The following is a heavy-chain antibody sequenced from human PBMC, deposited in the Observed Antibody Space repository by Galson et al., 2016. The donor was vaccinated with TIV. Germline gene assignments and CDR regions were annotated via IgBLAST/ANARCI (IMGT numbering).Heavy chain of an antibody. J-gene: IGHJ6*02. CDR1: RIDFSSYG. CDR3: AKEFSIPPRHYGMDV. Sequence: SLRLSCAASRIDFSSYGMHWVRQAPGKGLEWVALIWYDGSNEDYSDSVKGRFTISRGNSINMLYLQMNSLRVEDTAVYYCAKEFSIPPRHYGMDVWGQGTTVTVS. V-gene: IGHV3-33*06. D-gene: IGHD6-6*01. CDR2: IWYDGSNE.